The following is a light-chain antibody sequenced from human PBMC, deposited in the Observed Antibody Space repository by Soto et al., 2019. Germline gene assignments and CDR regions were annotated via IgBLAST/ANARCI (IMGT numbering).Light chain of an antibody. J-gene: IGLJ1*01. V-gene: IGLV2-14*03. CDR3: SSYTSLSTYV. Sequence: QSVLTQPASVSGSPGQSITISCIGTSIDVGGYNYVSWYQHHPGKAPTLMIYDVSNRPSGVSNRFSGSKSGNTASLTISGLQAEDEADYYCSSYTSLSTYVFGTGTKVTVL. CDR2: DVS. CDR1: SIDVGGYNY.